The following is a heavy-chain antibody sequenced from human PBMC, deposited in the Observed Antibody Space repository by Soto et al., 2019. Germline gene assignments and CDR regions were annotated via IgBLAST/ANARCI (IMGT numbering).Heavy chain of an antibody. J-gene: IGHJ3*02. CDR3: ARQDFDYDSSGYRVPGAFDI. CDR1: GGTFSSYA. D-gene: IGHD3-22*01. CDR2: IIPTFGTA. V-gene: IGHV1-69*13. Sequence: ASVNVSCKASGGTFSSYAISWVRQAPGQGLECMGGIIPTFGTANYAQKFQGRVTITADESTSTAYMELSSLRSEDTAVYYCARQDFDYDSSGYRVPGAFDIWGQGTMVTVSS.